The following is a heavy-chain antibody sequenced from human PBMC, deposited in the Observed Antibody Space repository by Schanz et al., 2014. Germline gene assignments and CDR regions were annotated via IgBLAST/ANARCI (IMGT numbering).Heavy chain of an antibody. CDR3: VRDERISSGVWFDP. Sequence: LVVESGGGLVQPGGSLRLSCAASGFTFRNNWMHWFRQGPGKGLSWVSRIDGEGGDTRYADSVKGRFTVFRDNARNMVFLQMNSLRVDDTCVYYCVRDERISSGVWFDPWGQGTLVTVSS. J-gene: IGHJ5*02. V-gene: IGHV3-74*01. D-gene: IGHD6-19*01. CDR2: IDGEGGDT. CDR1: GFTFRNNW.